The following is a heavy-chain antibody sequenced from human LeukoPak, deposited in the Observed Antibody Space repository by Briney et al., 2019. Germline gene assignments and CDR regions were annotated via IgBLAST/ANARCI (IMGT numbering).Heavy chain of an antibody. D-gene: IGHD6-13*01. Sequence: SQTLSLTCAISGDSVSSNSAAWNWIRQSPSRGLEWLGRTYYKSKWYNDYAFSVKSRITINPDTSENQFSLHLNSVTPEDTAMYYSARARGSSWSTDAFDIWGQGTMVTVSS. CDR1: GDSVSSNSAA. V-gene: IGHV6-1*01. J-gene: IGHJ3*02. CDR3: ARARGSSWSTDAFDI. CDR2: TYYKSKWYN.